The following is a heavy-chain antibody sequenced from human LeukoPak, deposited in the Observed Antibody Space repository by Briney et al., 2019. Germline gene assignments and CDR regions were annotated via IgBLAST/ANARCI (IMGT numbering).Heavy chain of an antibody. V-gene: IGHV3-23*01. D-gene: IGHD3-22*01. CDR1: GFTFNSYA. J-gene: IGHJ4*02. CDR2: ISGSGGST. CDR3: AKDHYSDSSGYTFFDY. Sequence: GGSLRLSCAASGFTFNSYAMSWVRQAPGKGLEWVSAISGSGGSTNYADSVKGRFTISRDNSKNTLYLQMNSLRAEDTAVYYCAKDHYSDSSGYTFFDYWGQGTLVTVSS.